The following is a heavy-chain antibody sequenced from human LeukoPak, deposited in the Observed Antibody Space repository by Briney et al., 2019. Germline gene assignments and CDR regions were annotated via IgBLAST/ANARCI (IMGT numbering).Heavy chain of an antibody. V-gene: IGHV1-2*02. J-gene: IGHJ4*02. D-gene: IGHD6-19*01. CDR1: GYTFTGYY. CDR2: INPNSGGT. Sequence: ASVTVSCKASGYTFTGYYMHRVRQAPGQGLEWMGWINPNSGGTNYSQKFQGRVTMTRDTSISTAYMELSRLRSDDTAVYYCARPIRYSSGWYGYWGQGTLVTVSS. CDR3: ARPIRYSSGWYGY.